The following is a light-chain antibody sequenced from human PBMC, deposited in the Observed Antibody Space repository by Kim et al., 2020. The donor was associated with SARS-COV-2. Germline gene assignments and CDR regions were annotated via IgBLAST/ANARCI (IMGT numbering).Light chain of an antibody. CDR3: QQYGSSPRT. CDR2: GTS. V-gene: IGKV3-20*01. CDR1: QSVSSSY. Sequence: SPGERATLSCRASQSVSSSYLAWYQQKPGQAPRLLIYGTSSRATGIPDRFSGGGSGTDFSLTIKRLETEDFAVYYCQQYGSSPRTFGQGTRLEIK. J-gene: IGKJ5*01.